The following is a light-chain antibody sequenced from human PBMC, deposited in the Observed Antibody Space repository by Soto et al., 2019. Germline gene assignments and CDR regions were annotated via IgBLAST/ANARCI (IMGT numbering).Light chain of an antibody. Sequence: SYALTQPPSVSVAPGQTAGIAVWGNDIGSKTVHWYQQKPGQAPVMVVYDDSARPSGIPERFSGSNSGNTATPTISRVEAGDEADFYCQVWDSTSDLLYVFGTGTKVTVL. J-gene: IGLJ1*01. CDR3: QVWDSTSDLLYV. CDR2: DDS. CDR1: DIGSKT. V-gene: IGLV3-21*02.